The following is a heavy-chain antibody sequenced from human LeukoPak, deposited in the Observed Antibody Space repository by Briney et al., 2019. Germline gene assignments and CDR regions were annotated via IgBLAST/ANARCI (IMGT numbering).Heavy chain of an antibody. J-gene: IGHJ5*02. CDR3: ARDLRGIRGVGSNWFDP. D-gene: IGHD3-10*01. CDR2: IFYSGGT. V-gene: IGHV4-31*03. CDR1: GDSISRGGYY. Sequence: SETLSLTCSVSGDSISRGGYYWSWIRQHPGKGLEWIGYIFYSGGTYYNPSLKSRLNISVDTSKNQFSLMLTSVTAADTAVYYCARDLRGIRGVGSNWFDPWGQGTLVTVSS.